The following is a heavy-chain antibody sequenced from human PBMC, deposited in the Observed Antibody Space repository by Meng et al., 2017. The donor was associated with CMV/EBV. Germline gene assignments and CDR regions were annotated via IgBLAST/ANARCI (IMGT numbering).Heavy chain of an antibody. CDR1: GFTFSSYS. V-gene: IGHV3-48*04. Sequence: ETLSLTCAASGFTFSSYSMNWVRQAPGKGLEWVSYISSSSSTIYYADSVKGRFTISRDNAKNSLYLQMNSLRAEDTAVYYCARGYSSGWSYYFDYWGQGTLVTVSS. CDR3: ARGYSSGWSYYFDY. J-gene: IGHJ4*02. CDR2: ISSSSSTI. D-gene: IGHD6-19*01.